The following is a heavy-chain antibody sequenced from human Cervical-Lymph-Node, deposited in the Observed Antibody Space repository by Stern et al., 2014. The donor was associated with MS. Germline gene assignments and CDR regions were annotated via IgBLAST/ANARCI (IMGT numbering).Heavy chain of an antibody. Sequence: QLVESGGGLVQPGRSLRLSCAASGFTFDDYAMHWVRQAPGKGLEWVSGIRWNSDTIGYADSVKGRFIISRDNAKNSLFLQMNSLRTEDTALYYCAKDLSGGATMVWGYFEDWGQGTLVTVSS. V-gene: IGHV3-9*01. CDR1: GFTFDDYA. J-gene: IGHJ4*02. CDR3: AKDLSGGATMVWGYFED. CDR2: IRWNSDTI. D-gene: IGHD3-10*01.